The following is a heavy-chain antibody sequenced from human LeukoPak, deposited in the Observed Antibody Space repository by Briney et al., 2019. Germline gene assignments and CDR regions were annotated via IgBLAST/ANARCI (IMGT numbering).Heavy chain of an antibody. J-gene: IGHJ5*02. CDR2: MNPNSGNT. V-gene: IGHV1-8*01. CDR3: ARGPQKYYDFWSGYYYGNWFDP. D-gene: IGHD3-3*01. CDR1: GYTFTSYD. Sequence: ASVKVSCKASGYTFTSYDINWVRQATGQGLEWMGWMNPNSGNTGCAQKFQGRVTMTRNTSISTAYMELSSLRSEDTAVYYCARGPQKYYDFWSGYYYGNWFDPWGQGTLVTVSS.